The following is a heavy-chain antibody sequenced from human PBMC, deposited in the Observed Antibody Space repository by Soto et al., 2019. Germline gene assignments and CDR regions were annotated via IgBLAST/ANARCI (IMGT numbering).Heavy chain of an antibody. J-gene: IGHJ4*02. D-gene: IGHD6-19*01. Sequence: SETLSLTCTVSGGSIISYYWSWIRQPPGKGLEWIGYIYDSGSTSYNPSLKSRVTISVDTSKNQFSLKLSSVTAEDTAVYYCVRDKSPYSSGWHNRHFDYWGQGTLVTVSS. CDR1: GGSIISYY. CDR3: VRDKSPYSSGWHNRHFDY. V-gene: IGHV4-59*01. CDR2: IYDSGST.